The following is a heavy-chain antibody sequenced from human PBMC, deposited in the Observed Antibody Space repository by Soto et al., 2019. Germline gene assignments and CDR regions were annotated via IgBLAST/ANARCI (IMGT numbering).Heavy chain of an antibody. CDR1: GFTFSSYS. D-gene: IGHD2-21*02. J-gene: IGHJ4*02. V-gene: IGHV3-21*01. CDR3: ARERDVVTTNTFDY. Sequence: VQLVESGGGLVKPGGSLRLSCAASGFTFSSYSMNWVRQAPGKGLEWVSSISSSSSYIYYADSVKGRLTISRDNAKNSLYLQMNSMRAEDTAVYYCARERDVVTTNTFDYWGQGTLVTVSS. CDR2: ISSSSSYI.